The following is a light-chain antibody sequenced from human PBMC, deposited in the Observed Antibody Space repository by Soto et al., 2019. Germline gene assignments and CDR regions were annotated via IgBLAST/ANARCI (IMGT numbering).Light chain of an antibody. J-gene: IGKJ1*01. V-gene: IGKV3-15*01. Sequence: EIVMTQSPATLSVSPGERITISCRASQTVGSNLAWYQQKPGQAPRLLIYTTSSRATGVPAKFSGSGSGTEFTLTIDSLQSEDFVRYYCQQYNSWPRTFGQGTRVEIK. CDR3: QQYNSWPRT. CDR2: TTS. CDR1: QTVGSN.